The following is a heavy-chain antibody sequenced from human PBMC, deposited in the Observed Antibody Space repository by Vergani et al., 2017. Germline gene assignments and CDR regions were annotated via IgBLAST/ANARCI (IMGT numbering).Heavy chain of an antibody. D-gene: IGHD2-15*01. V-gene: IGHV3-15*01. CDR2: IKRKTDGGTT. CDR3: TTRECGGGRCECVYYYCGMDV. Sequence: EVQLVESGGGLVKPGGSLRLSCAASGFTFSNAWMSWVRQAPGKGLEWVGRIKRKTDGGTTDYAAPVKGRFTISRVDSKNTLYLQMNRLKTEDTAVYYWTTRECGGGRCECVYYYCGMDVWGQGTTVTVSS. CDR1: GFTFSNAW. J-gene: IGHJ6*02.